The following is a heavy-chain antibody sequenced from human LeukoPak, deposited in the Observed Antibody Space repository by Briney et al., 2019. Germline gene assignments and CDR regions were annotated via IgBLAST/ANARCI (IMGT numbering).Heavy chain of an antibody. D-gene: IGHD6-13*01. Sequence: PGGSLRLSCAASGFTFSSYDMHWVRQAPGKGLEWVARIAYDGSNKNYADSVKGRFTGSRDNSKNTVYLQMISLRAGDTSVYFCARGIAGGFDYWGHGTLVTVSS. J-gene: IGHJ4*01. CDR3: ARGIAGGFDY. CDR1: GFTFSSYD. CDR2: IAYDGSNK. V-gene: IGHV3-30-3*01.